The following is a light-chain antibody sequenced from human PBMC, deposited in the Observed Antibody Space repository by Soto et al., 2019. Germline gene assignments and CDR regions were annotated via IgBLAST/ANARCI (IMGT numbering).Light chain of an antibody. CDR1: QSISTW. Sequence: DIQMTQSPSTLSAAVGDRVTITCRASQSISTWLAWYQQKPGKAPKLLIYDASTLASGVPSRFSSSGFGTEFTLTISSLQPDDFAIYYCQQYDSNSQTFGQGTKVDIK. J-gene: IGKJ1*01. V-gene: IGKV1-5*01. CDR2: DAS. CDR3: QQYDSNSQT.